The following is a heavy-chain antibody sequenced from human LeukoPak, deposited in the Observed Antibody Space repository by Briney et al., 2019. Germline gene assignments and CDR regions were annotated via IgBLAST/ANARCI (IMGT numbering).Heavy chain of an antibody. CDR3: AKVKNRPVYGSY. CDR2: IRYDGSNK. CDR1: GFTFSSYG. J-gene: IGHJ4*02. D-gene: IGHD2-8*01. V-gene: IGHV3-30*02. Sequence: GGSLRLSCAASGFTFSSYGMHWVRQAPGKGLEWVAFIRYDGSNKYYADSVKGRFTISRDNSKNTLYLQMSSLRAEDTAVYYCAKVKNRPVYGSYWGQGTLVTVSP.